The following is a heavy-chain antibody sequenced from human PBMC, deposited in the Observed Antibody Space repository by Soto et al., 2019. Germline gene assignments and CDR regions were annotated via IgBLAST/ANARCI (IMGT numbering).Heavy chain of an antibody. Sequence: GSLRLSCAASGFTFSSYDMNWVRQAPGKGLEWVSYISGGGDTIYYADSVKGRFTMSRDNAKNSLYLQVNSLRAEDTAVYYCARSKYGDYASAFDIWGQGTMVTVSS. J-gene: IGHJ3*02. CDR2: ISGGGDTI. CDR3: ARSKYGDYASAFDI. CDR1: GFTFSSYD. D-gene: IGHD4-17*01. V-gene: IGHV3-48*03.